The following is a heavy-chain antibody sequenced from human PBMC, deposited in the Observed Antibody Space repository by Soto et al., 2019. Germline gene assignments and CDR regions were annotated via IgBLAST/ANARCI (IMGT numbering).Heavy chain of an antibody. CDR3: AKYCGGDCRHFDA. CDR2: INPSSGAT. V-gene: IGHV1-46*01. Sequence: QVQLLQSGAEVKKPGSSVKLSCKASGYNFIAYYIYWVRQAPGQGPEWMVMINPSSGATNYAQKFQGRVTVNRVTSTSTAYLELSSLRSEDAAVYYCAKYCGGDCRHFDAWGQGTLVTVSS. CDR1: GYNFIAYY. D-gene: IGHD2-21*02. J-gene: IGHJ4*02.